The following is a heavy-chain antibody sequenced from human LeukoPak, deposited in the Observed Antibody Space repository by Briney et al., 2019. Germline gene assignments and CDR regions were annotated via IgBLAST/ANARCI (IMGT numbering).Heavy chain of an antibody. V-gene: IGHV3-7*01. CDR2: IQKDGSEK. J-gene: IGHJ4*02. CDR3: VRLWDNSGFFGY. CDR1: GFTFSNHW. D-gene: IGHD3-22*01. Sequence: GGSLRLSCVASGFTFSNHWMSWVRQAPGKGLERVANIQKDGSEKHYVASVEGRFTISRDNAENSLFLQLNSLRADDTAVYYCVRLWDNSGFFGYWGQGALVTVSS.